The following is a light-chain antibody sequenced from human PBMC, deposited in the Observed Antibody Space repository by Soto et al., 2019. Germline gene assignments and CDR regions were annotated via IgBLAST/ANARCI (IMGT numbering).Light chain of an antibody. J-gene: IGKJ1*01. Sequence: EIAMPHSPDTLSLSPGERDTLSCSASQSVSSNLAVYQQKPGQAPRHLLYCASTRATGGPATFSGSGSGTEFTLTISSLQTEDFAVYYCRQYNNWPPWTFGQGTKVDIK. CDR2: CAS. CDR3: RQYNNWPPWT. CDR1: QSVSSN. V-gene: IGKV3-15*01.